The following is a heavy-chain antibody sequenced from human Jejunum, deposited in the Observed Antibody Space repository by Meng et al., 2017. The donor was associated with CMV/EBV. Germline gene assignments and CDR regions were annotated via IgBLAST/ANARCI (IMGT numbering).Heavy chain of an antibody. CDR2: IYYTGST. CDR1: IGSYY. D-gene: IGHD3-3*01. CDR3: ARGGHYDLWSGYYPLDY. J-gene: IGHJ4*02. V-gene: IGHV4-61*01. Sequence: IGSYYWSWIRQPPGKGLEWIGYIYYTGSTDYNPSLKSRVTISRDTSKNQFSLKLSSVTAADTAVYYCARGGHYDLWSGYYPLDYWGQGTLVTVSS.